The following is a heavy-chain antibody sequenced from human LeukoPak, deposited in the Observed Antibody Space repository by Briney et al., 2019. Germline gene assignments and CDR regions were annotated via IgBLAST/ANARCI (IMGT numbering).Heavy chain of an antibody. CDR2: IYHSGST. V-gene: IGHV4-38-2*01. D-gene: IGHD2-2*01. CDR3: ARGNSCSSTRCYAGYYYYGMDV. J-gene: IGHJ6*04. Sequence: SETLSLTCAVSGYSINSGYYWGWIRQPPGKGLEWIGSIYHSGSTYYNPSLKSRVTISVDTSKNQFSLKLSSVTAADTAVYYCARGNSCSSTRCYAGYYYYGMDVWGKGTTVTVSS. CDR1: GYSINSGYY.